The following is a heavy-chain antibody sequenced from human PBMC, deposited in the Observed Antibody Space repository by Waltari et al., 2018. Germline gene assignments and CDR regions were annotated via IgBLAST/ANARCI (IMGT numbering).Heavy chain of an antibody. CDR1: GYTFTSYD. D-gene: IGHD1-26*01. CDR3: ARGRVGATGGYYYYYMDV. V-gene: IGHV1-8*01. CDR2: MNPNSGNT. Sequence: QVQLVQSGAEVKKPGASVKVSCKASGYTFTSYDINWVRQATGHGLEWMGWMNPNSGNTGYAQKFQGRVTMTRNTSISTAYMELSSLRSEDTAVYYCARGRVGATGGYYYYYMDVWGKGTTVTVSS. J-gene: IGHJ6*03.